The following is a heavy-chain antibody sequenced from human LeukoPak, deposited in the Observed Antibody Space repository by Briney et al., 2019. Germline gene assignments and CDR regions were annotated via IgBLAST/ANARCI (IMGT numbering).Heavy chain of an antibody. Sequence: SETLSLTCTVSGGSISSYYWSWIRQPPGKGLEWIGYIYYSGSTNYNPSLKSRVTISVDTSKNQFSLKLSSVTAADTAVYYCARVGYSSRRWFDPWGQGTLVTVSS. CDR1: GGSISSYY. CDR3: ARVGYSSRRWFDP. D-gene: IGHD6-13*01. J-gene: IGHJ5*02. CDR2: IYYSGST. V-gene: IGHV4-59*01.